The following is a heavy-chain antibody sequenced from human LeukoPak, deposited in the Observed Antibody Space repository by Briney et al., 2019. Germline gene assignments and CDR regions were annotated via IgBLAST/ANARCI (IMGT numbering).Heavy chain of an antibody. J-gene: IGHJ4*02. CDR3: ARLSQQLEPFLDY. CDR2: INHSGST. D-gene: IGHD6-13*01. Sequence: SETLSLTCAVYGGSFSGYYWSWIRQPPGKGLEWIGEINHSGSTNYNPSLKSRVTISVDTSKNQFSLKLSSVTAADTAVYYCARLSQQLEPFLDYWGQGTLVTVSS. CDR1: GGSFSGYY. V-gene: IGHV4-34*01.